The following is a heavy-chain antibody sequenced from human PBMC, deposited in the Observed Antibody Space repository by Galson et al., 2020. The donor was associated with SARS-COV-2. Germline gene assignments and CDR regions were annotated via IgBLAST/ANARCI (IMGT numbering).Heavy chain of an antibody. V-gene: IGHV3-33*06. CDR3: AKDLYAGRGVLWFGETLPWFDP. J-gene: IGHJ5*02. CDR2: IWYDGSNK. CDR1: GFTFSSYG. Sequence: GESLKISCAASGFTFSSYGMHWVRQAPGKGLEWVAVIWYDGSNKYYADSVKGRFTISRDNSKNTLYLQMNSLRAEDTAVYYCAKDLYAGRGVLWFGETLPWFDPWGQGTLVTVSS. D-gene: IGHD3-10*01.